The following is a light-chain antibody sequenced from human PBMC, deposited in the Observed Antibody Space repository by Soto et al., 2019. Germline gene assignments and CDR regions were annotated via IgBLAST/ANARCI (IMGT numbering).Light chain of an antibody. Sequence: QAVVTQPPSASGTPGQRVTISCSGSSSDIGNNYVYWYQQFPGTAPKLLISRNNQRASGVPDRFSGSKSGTSASLAISGLRSEDEADYYCAAWGNSLSGVVFGGGTKLTVL. CDR3: AAWGNSLSGVV. J-gene: IGLJ2*01. CDR2: RNN. CDR1: SSDIGNNY. V-gene: IGLV1-47*01.